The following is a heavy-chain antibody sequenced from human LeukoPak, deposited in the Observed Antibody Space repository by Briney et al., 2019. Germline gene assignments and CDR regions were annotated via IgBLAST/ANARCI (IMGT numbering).Heavy chain of an antibody. CDR3: ARDPLYCSGGSCYSY. CDR1: GGSISSYY. Sequence: SETLSLTCTVSGGSISSYYWSWIRQPAGKGLEWIGRIYTSGSTNYNPSLKSRVTISVDTSKNQFSLKLSSVTAADTAVYYCARDPLYCSGGSCYSYWGQGTLVTVSS. J-gene: IGHJ4*02. CDR2: IYTSGST. V-gene: IGHV4-4*07. D-gene: IGHD2-15*01.